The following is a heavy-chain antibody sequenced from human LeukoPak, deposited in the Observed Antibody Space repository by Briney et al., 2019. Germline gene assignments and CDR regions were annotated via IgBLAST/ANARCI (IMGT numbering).Heavy chain of an antibody. J-gene: IGHJ6*03. CDR3: AKGTTKVRYFYYMDV. V-gene: IGHV3-23*01. D-gene: IGHD4-11*01. Sequence: GGSLRLSCVASGFNFSSYGMSWVRQAPGKGLEWVAAISGTGGKAYYVDSVKGRFTISRDNFENTLYLHMNSLRAEDSAVYYCAKGTTKVRYFYYMDVWGKGTTVTIS. CDR2: ISGTGGKA. CDR1: GFNFSSYG.